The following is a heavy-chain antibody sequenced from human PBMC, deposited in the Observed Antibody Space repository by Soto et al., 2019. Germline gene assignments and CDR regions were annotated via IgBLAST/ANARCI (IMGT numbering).Heavy chain of an antibody. CDR2: IHPGDSDT. CDR3: ARRGYSYGELDY. CDR1: GYSFTNSW. J-gene: IGHJ4*01. D-gene: IGHD5-18*01. Sequence: GESLKISCRASGYSFTNSWIGWVRRMPGKGLEGMGVIHPGDSDTRYGPSFQGQVTISVDKSISTAYLQWTSLKASDTAMYYCARRGYSYGELDYWGHGTLVTVSS. V-gene: IGHV5-51*01.